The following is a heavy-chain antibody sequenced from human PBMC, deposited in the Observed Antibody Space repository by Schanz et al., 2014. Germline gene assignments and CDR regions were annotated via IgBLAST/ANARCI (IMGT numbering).Heavy chain of an antibody. J-gene: IGHJ6*02. CDR2: ISGSGGST. Sequence: EVQLVESGGGLVQPGRSLRLSCAASGITLSGYGLHWVRQAPGKGLEWVSGISGSGGSTYDADSVKGRFTISRDNSKNTMYLQMNSLRAEDTAVYYCVKDLQRELLRDDHYYGMDVWGQGTTVTVSS. D-gene: IGHD1-26*01. CDR3: VKDLQRELLRDDHYYGMDV. CDR1: GITLSGYG. V-gene: IGHV3-23*04.